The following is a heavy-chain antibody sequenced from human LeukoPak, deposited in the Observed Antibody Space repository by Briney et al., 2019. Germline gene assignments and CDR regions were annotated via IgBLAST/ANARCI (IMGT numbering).Heavy chain of an antibody. J-gene: IGHJ5*02. V-gene: IGHV4-39*01. D-gene: IGHD3-3*01. CDR1: GGSISSSSYY. CDR2: IYYSGST. Sequence: SETLSLTCTVSGGSISSSSYYWGWIRQPPGTGLEWIGSIYYSGSTYYNPSLKSRVTISVDTSKNQFSLKLSSVTAADTAVYYCARLGQSDYDFWSGPSPYNWFDPWGQGTLVTVSS. CDR3: ARLGQSDYDFWSGPSPYNWFDP.